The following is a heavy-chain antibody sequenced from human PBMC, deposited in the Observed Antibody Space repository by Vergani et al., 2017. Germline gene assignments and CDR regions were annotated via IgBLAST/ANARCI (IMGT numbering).Heavy chain of an antibody. D-gene: IGHD3-3*01. CDR2: FDPEDGET. Sequence: QVQLVQSGAEVKKPGASVKVSCKVSGYTLTELSMHWVRQAPGKGLEWMGGFDPEDGETIYAQKFQGRVTMTEDTSTDTAYMELSSLRDEDTAVYYCARSDGKNRIRFLELFMDVWGKGTTVTVSS. CDR1: GYTLTELS. V-gene: IGHV1-24*01. CDR3: ARSDGKNRIRFLELFMDV. J-gene: IGHJ6*03.